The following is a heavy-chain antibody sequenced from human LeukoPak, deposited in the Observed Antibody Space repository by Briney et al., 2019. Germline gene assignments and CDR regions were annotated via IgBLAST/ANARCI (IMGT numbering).Heavy chain of an antibody. D-gene: IGHD6-19*01. CDR2: VSGSGGNT. CDR3: AKSLAVPGSPDY. CDR1: GFTFTNSA. V-gene: IGHV3-23*01. J-gene: IGHJ4*02. Sequence: GGSLRLSCADSGFTFTNSAMTWVRQAPGKGLEWVSTVSGSGGNTYYADSVKGRFTISRDNSENTLYLQMNSLRAQDTAVYYCAKSLAVPGSPDYWGLGTLVTVSS.